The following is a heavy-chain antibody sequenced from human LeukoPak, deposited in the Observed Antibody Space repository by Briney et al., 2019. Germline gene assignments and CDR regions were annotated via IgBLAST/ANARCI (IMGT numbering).Heavy chain of an antibody. CDR2: IYYSGST. CDR3: ARSGHDAFDI. CDR1: GGSFSGYY. V-gene: IGHV4-30-4*08. Sequence: SETLSLTCAVYGGSFSGYYWSWIRQPPGKGLEWIGYIYYSGSTYYNPSLKSRVTISVDTSKNQFSLKLSSVTAADTAVYYCARSGHDAFDIWGQGTMVTVSS. J-gene: IGHJ3*02.